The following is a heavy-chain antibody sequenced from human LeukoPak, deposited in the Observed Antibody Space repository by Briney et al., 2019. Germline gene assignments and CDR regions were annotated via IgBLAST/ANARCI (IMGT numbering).Heavy chain of an antibody. V-gene: IGHV1-2*02. J-gene: IGHJ6*02. Sequence: RASVKVSCKASGYTFTGYYMHWVRQAPGQGLEWMGWINPNSGGTNYAQKFQGRVTMTRDTSISTAYMELSRLRSDDTAVYYCARDLYCSSTSCHYYYYYYGMDVWGQGTTVTVSS. CDR3: ARDLYCSSTSCHYYYYYYGMDV. CDR2: INPNSGGT. CDR1: GYTFTGYY. D-gene: IGHD2-2*01.